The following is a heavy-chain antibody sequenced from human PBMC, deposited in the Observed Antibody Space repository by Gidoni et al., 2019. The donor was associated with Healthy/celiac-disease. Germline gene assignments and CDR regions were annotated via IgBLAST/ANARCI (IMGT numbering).Heavy chain of an antibody. D-gene: IGHD2-8*02. V-gene: IGHV3-23*01. CDR2: ISGSGGST. Sequence: EVQLLESGGGLVQPGGSLRRSCAASGFTFSSYAMSWVRQAPGKGLEWVSAISGSGGSTYYADSVKGRFTISRDNSKNTLYLQMNSLRAEDTAVYYCAKDRGYCTGGVCYSVFWGQGTMVTVSS. CDR3: AKDRGYCTGGVCYSVF. CDR1: GFTFSSYA. J-gene: IGHJ3*01.